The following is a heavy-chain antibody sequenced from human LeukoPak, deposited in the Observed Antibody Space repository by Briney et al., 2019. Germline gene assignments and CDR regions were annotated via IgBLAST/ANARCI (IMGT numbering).Heavy chain of an antibody. J-gene: IGHJ6*02. Sequence: ASVKVSCKASGYTFINYDISWVRQAPGHGLEWMGWISTYNGNTNYALELQGRVTMTTDRSTSTAYMEVRSLRSDDTAVYYCARDGCPPRTFRYNGLDVWGQGTTVTVSS. CDR2: ISTYNGNT. D-gene: IGHD6-19*01. CDR1: GYTFINYD. CDR3: ARDGCPPRTFRYNGLDV. V-gene: IGHV1-18*01.